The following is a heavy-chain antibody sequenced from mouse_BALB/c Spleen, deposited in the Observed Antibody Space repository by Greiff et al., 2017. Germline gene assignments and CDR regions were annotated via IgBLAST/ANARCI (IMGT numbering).Heavy chain of an antibody. J-gene: IGHJ4*01. CDR1: GYSITSYYA. CDR2: ISYSGST. D-gene: IGHD2-4*01. V-gene: IGHV3-2*02. Sequence: VQLQQSGPGLVKPSQSLSLTCTVTGYSITSYYAWNWIRQFPGNKLEWMGYISYSGSTSYNPSLKSRISITRDTSKNQFFLQLNSVTTEDTATYYCARGDYVHYAMDYWGQGTSVTVSS. CDR3: ARGDYVHYAMDY.